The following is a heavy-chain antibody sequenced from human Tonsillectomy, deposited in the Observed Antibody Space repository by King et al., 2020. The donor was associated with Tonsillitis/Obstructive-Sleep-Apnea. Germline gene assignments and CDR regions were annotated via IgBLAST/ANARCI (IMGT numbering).Heavy chain of an antibody. V-gene: IGHV4-34*01. CDR3: ARVVKDVMGEPVDHFDY. D-gene: IGHD3-10*02. CDR1: GASSSDVS. Sequence: VQLQQWGAGLLKPSETLSLTCAVNGASSSDVSWSWIRQPPGKGLEWIGEINHGATTKYNPSLESRVTISVDTSKNQFSLKLSSVTAADTAVYYCARVVKDVMGEPVDHFDYWGQGTLVTVSS. CDR2: INHGATT. J-gene: IGHJ4*02.